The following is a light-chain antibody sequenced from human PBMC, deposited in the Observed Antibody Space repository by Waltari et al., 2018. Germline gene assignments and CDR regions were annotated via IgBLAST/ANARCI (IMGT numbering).Light chain of an antibody. V-gene: IGLV2-14*01. J-gene: IGLJ3*02. CDR3: SSYMNSSLV. CDR2: VVS. CDR1: SRDIGGYKY. Sequence: QSALPQPASVSGSPGQSITISCTGTSRDIGGYKYVSWYQQHPGKAPKLMIYVVSNRPSGVSNRFSGSKSGSTASLTISGLQSEDEADYYCSSYMNSSLVFGAGTKVTVL.